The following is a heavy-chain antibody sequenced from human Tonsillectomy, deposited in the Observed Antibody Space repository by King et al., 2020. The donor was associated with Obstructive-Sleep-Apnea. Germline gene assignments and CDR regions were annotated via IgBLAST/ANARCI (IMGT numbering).Heavy chain of an antibody. CDR3: ALITGSDY. Sequence: QLVESGGGLFQPGGSLRLSCTVSVYSFSNYGMSWVRQAPGQGLEGGANIKKDAIARYNVDAVKGRFTLSRDNAKNSLFLQMNSLSGEDTAVYFCALITGSDYWGQGTMVTVSS. CDR2: IKKDAIAR. CDR1: VYSFSNYG. D-gene: IGHD1-1*01. J-gene: IGHJ4*02. V-gene: IGHV3-7*01.